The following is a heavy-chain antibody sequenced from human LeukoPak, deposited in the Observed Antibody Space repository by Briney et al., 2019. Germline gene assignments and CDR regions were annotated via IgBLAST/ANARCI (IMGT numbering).Heavy chain of an antibody. D-gene: IGHD3-9*01. CDR2: IVGSGGST. Sequence: PGGSLRLSCAASGFTFSNYAMSWVRQAPGKWLEWDSAIVGSGGSTYYADSVKGRFSISRDNSKNTLFLQMNSLRVEDTALYYCSKWGDYDVLTGYYDSDFWGQGTLVTVSS. V-gene: IGHV3-23*01. J-gene: IGHJ4*02. CDR3: SKWGDYDVLTGYYDSDF. CDR1: GFTFSNYA.